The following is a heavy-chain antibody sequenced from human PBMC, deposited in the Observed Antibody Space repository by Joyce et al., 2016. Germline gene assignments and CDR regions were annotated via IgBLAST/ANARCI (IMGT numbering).Heavy chain of an antibody. D-gene: IGHD6-6*01. CDR2: INRDGTGA. CDR1: GFSFSRHW. J-gene: IGHJ4*02. CDR3: TRVSGLVPGF. Sequence: EVQLVESGGGLVQPGGSLRLSCAASGFSFSRHWMHWVRQGPGKGLEWVSRINRDGTGASYADSVKGRFIMARDNAKNTLYLQMDSLRVEDTAMYYCTRVSGLVPGFWGQGTLVAVSS. V-gene: IGHV3-74*01.